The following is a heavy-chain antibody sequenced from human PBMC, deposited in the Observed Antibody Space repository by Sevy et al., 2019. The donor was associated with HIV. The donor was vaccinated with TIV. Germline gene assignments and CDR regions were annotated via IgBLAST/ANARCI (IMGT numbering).Heavy chain of an antibody. CDR3: ARIPDISGWPFHI. Sequence: SETLSLTCTVSGGSVNNYYWTWIRQSPGKGLEWIAYIHDNGRTKCNPSLKSSVSISVDMSKNQFSLKLTSVTAADTAVYYCARIPDISGWPFHIWGQRALVTVSS. V-gene: IGHV4-59*02. D-gene: IGHD6-19*01. J-gene: IGHJ4*02. CDR1: GGSVNNYY. CDR2: IHDNGRT.